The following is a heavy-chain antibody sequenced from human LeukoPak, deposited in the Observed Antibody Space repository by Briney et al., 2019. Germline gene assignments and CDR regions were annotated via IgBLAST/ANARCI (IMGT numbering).Heavy chain of an antibody. CDR2: ISSSSSYI. D-gene: IGHD3-22*01. CDR3: ARSQRGFLYYDSSYEFDY. J-gene: IGHJ4*02. V-gene: IGHV3-21*01. Sequence: PGGSLRLSCAASGFTFSSYSMNWVRQAPGKGLEWVSSISSSSSYIYYADSVKGRFTISRDNAKNSLYLQVNSLRAEDTAVYYCARSQRGFLYYDSSYEFDYWGQGTLVTVSS. CDR1: GFTFSSYS.